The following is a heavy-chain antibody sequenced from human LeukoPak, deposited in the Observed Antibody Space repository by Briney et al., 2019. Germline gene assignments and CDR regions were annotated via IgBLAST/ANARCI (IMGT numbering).Heavy chain of an antibody. J-gene: IGHJ3*02. Sequence: PGGSLRLSCAASGFTFSSYSMNWVRQAPGKGLEWVSSISSSSSYIYYADSVKGRFTISRDNVKNSLYLQMNSLRAEDTAVYYCARVRAIYYDSSYDAFDIRGQGTMVTVSS. CDR3: ARVRAIYYDSSYDAFDI. CDR2: ISSSSSYI. CDR1: GFTFSSYS. D-gene: IGHD3-22*01. V-gene: IGHV3-21*01.